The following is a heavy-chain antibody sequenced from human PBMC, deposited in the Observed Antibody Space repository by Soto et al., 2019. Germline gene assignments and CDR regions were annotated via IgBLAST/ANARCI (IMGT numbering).Heavy chain of an antibody. V-gene: IGHV3-23*01. D-gene: IGHD6-6*01. CDR1: TFTFIVYP. CDR2: ISGSGGST. CDR3: AKEQDVRYADTSSIFGY. J-gene: IGHJ4*02. Sequence: WCLTLSSAAATFTFIVYPMSWDRQPPGKGLEWVSSISGSGGSTYYADSVKGQFTIARDNSKNTLLLQMKSLRAEDTAVYFCAKEQDVRYADTSSIFGYWGQGILVTVSS.